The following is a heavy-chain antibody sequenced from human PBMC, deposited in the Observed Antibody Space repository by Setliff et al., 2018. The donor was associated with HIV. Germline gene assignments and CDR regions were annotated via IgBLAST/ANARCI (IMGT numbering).Heavy chain of an antibody. CDR2: IYISGNT. CDR1: GGSISPYY. J-gene: IGHJ3*02. V-gene: IGHV4-4*07. D-gene: IGHD2-2*02. CDR3: ARVFPPIRGAPFGTPPDAFDI. Sequence: LSLTCSVSGGSISPYYWSWIRQPAGKGLEWIGRIYISGNTTYNPSLKSRVTMSVDTSKNQFSLILNSVTAADTAVYYCARVFPPIRGAPFGTPPDAFDIWGQGTKVTVS.